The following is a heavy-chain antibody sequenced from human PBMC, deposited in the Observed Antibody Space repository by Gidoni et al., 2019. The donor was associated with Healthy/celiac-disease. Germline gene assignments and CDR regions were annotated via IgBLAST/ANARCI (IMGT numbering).Heavy chain of an antibody. CDR3: ARDPTGVTPEY. J-gene: IGHJ4*02. Sequence: QVQLVQSGAVVKKPGSSVKVSCKASGGTFSSYTISWVRQAPGQGLEWMGRIIPILGIANYAQKFQGRVTITADKATSTAYMELSSLRSEDTAVYYCARDPTGVTPEYWGQGTLVTVSS. CDR1: GGTFSSYT. CDR2: IIPILGIA. V-gene: IGHV1-69*08. D-gene: IGHD2-21*02.